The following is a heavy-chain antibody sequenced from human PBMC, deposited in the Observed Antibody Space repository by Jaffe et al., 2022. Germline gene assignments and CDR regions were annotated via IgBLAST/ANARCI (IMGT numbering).Heavy chain of an antibody. CDR2: IYWNDDK. D-gene: IGHD3-9*01. J-gene: IGHJ5*02. CDR3: AHRKDYDILTGYYIGNNWFDP. V-gene: IGHV2-5*01. CDR1: GFSLSTSGVG. Sequence: QITLKESGPTLVKPTQTLTLTCTFSGFSLSTSGVGVGWIRQPPGKALEWLALIYWNDDKRYSPSLKSRLTITKDTSKNQVVLTMTNMDPVDTATYYCAHRKDYDILTGYYIGNNWFDPWGQGTLVTVSS.